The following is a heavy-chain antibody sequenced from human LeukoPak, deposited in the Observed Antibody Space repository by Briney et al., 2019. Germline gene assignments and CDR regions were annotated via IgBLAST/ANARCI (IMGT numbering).Heavy chain of an antibody. CDR3: ARGHAGRCSGGSCYSYYYYGMDV. CDR1: GYSFTTHY. V-gene: IGHV1-8*02. CDR2: MNPNSGNT. D-gene: IGHD2-15*01. J-gene: IGHJ6*02. Sequence: ASVKVSCKASGYSFTTHYIHWIRQAPGQGLEWMGWMNPNSGNTGYAQKFQGRVTMTRNTSISTAYMELSSLRSEDTAVYYCARGHAGRCSGGSCYSYYYYGMDVWGQGTTVTVSS.